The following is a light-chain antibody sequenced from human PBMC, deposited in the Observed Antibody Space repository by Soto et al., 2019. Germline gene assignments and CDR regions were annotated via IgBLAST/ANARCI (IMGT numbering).Light chain of an antibody. CDR3: HQYNNFST. CDR2: GAS. V-gene: IGKV3-15*01. CDR1: QSVSSR. Sequence: EIVVTQSRATLSVSPGERVTLSCRASQSVSSRLAWYHQKPRQSPRLLIYGASTRATGIPARLSGSGSGTEFTLTISSPQSEDFRLYYCHQYNNFSTFGQGTKVDIK. J-gene: IGKJ1*01.